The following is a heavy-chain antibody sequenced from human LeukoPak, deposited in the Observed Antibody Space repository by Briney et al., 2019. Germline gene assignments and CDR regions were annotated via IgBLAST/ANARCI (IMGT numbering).Heavy chain of an antibody. CDR1: GFTFDDYG. CDR3: ARSPGYYASSGYYPHWFAP. V-gene: IGHV3-20*01. Sequence: GGSLRLSCAASGFTFDDYGMSWVRQAPGKGLEWVSGINWNGGSTGYADSVKGRFTISRDNAKNSLYLQMNSLRAEDTALYHCARSPGYYASSGYYPHWFAPWGQGTLVPVPS. CDR2: INWNGGST. J-gene: IGHJ5*02. D-gene: IGHD3-22*01.